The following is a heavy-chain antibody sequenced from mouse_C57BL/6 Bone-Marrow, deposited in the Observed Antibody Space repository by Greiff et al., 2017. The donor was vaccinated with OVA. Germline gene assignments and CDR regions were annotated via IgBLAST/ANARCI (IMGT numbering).Heavy chain of an antibody. V-gene: IGHV5-12*01. CDR1: GFTFSDYY. CDR2: ISNGGGST. Sequence: EVNVVESGGGLVQPGGSLKLSCAASGFTFSDYYMYWVRQTPEKRLEWVAYISNGGGSTYYPDTVKGRFTISRDNAKNTLYLQMSRLKSEDTAMYYCARRDYYGSSYGGVDYWGQGTSVTVSS. J-gene: IGHJ4*01. D-gene: IGHD1-1*01. CDR3: ARRDYYGSSYGGVDY.